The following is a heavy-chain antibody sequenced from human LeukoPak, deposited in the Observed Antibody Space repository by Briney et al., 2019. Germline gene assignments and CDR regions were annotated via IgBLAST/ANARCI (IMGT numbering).Heavy chain of an antibody. CDR2: IKHDGSQT. J-gene: IGHJ5*02. D-gene: IGHD6-13*01. Sequence: PGGSLRLSCVASGFNFNNYWMGWVRQVPGKGLEWVANIKHDGSQTTYMDSVKGRFSISRDNAKKSLYLQMNGLRAEDTAVYHCARDRGVSADGTVGWFDPWGQGALVTVSP. CDR1: GFNFNNYW. CDR3: ARDRGVSADGTVGWFDP. V-gene: IGHV3-7*01.